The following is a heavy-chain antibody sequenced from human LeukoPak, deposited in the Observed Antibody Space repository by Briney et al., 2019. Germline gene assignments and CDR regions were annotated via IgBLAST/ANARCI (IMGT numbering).Heavy chain of an antibody. D-gene: IGHD2-15*01. CDR1: GFTFDDYA. Sequence: GGSLRLSCAASGFTFDDYAMHWVRQAPGKGLEWVSGISWNSGSIGYADSVKGRFTISRDNAKNSLYLQMNSLRAEDTALYYCAKGLFYCSGGSCYGKYYYYYGMDVWGQGTTVTVSS. CDR3: AKGLFYCSGGSCYGKYYYYYGMDV. J-gene: IGHJ6*02. V-gene: IGHV3-9*01. CDR2: ISWNSGSI.